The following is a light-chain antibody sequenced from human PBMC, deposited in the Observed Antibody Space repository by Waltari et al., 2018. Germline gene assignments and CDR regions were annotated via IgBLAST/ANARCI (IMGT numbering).Light chain of an antibody. Sequence: EIVLTQSPGTLSLSVGERATVSCRASESVSRALAWYQQKPGQAPRLLIYGASTRATGIPDRFSGSGSGTDFSLTISRLEPDNFAVYYCQHYLRLPVTFGQGTTGEI. CDR2: GAS. J-gene: IGKJ1*01. CDR3: QHYLRLPVT. CDR1: ESVSRA. V-gene: IGKV3-20*01.